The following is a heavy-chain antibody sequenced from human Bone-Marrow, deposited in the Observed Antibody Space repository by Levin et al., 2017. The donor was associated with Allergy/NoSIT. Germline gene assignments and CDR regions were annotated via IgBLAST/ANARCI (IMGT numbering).Heavy chain of an antibody. V-gene: IGHV3-23*01. Sequence: GGSLRLSCAASGFTFGTNAMSWVRQAPGKGLEWVSGISGSGRNIFYADFVKGRSTISRDNSKNTLHLQLNSLRADDTAVYFCAKDPPLEYCGDDCYYFDSWGQGTLVTVSA. J-gene: IGHJ4*02. CDR2: ISGSGRNI. CDR1: GFTFGTNA. D-gene: IGHD2-21*02. CDR3: AKDPPLEYCGDDCYYFDS.